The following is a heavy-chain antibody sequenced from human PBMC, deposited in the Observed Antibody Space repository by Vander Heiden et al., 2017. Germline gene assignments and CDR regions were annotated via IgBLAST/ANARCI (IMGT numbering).Heavy chain of an antibody. CDR3: AKKLRGYSDYFDY. CDR1: GFTFSSYA. Sequence: EVQLLESGGGLVQPGGSLRLSCAASGFTFSSYAMSWVRQAPGKGLELVSAISGSGGSTYYADSVKGRFTISRDNSKNTLYLQMNSLRAEDTAVYYCAKKLRGYSDYFDYWGQGTLVTVSS. D-gene: IGHD3-22*01. CDR2: ISGSGGST. J-gene: IGHJ4*02. V-gene: IGHV3-23*01.